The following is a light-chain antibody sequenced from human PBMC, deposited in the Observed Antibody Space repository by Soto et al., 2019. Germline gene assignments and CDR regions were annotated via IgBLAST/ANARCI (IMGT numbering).Light chain of an antibody. CDR3: QQYNEWPPEYT. J-gene: IGKJ2*01. CDR2: GAS. Sequence: EIVMTQSPATLSMSPGERASLSCRASQSVSSNLAWYQQKPGQAPRLLIYGASARATGIPARFSGSGSGTDFTLTISSLQSEDFAVYYCQQYNEWPPEYTFGQGTKLEIK. V-gene: IGKV3-15*01. CDR1: QSVSSN.